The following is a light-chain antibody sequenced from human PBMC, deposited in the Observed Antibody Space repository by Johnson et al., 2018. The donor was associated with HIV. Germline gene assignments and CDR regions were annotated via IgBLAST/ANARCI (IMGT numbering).Light chain of an antibody. CDR3: GTWDSSLSAYV. CDR1: SSNIGNNY. J-gene: IGLJ1*01. V-gene: IGLV1-51*01. Sequence: QSVLTQPPSLSAAPGQKVTISCSGSSSNIGNNYVSWYQQLPGTAPRIVTYDNNKRPSGIPDRFSGSKYVTSGTLGITGLQTGDEADYYCGTWDSSLSAYVFGTGTKVTVL. CDR2: DNN.